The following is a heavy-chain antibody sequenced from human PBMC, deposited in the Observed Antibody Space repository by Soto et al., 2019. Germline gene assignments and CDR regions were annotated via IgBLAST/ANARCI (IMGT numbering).Heavy chain of an antibody. CDR1: GGSISSGGYY. Sequence: SETLSLTCTFSGGSISSGGYYWSWIRQHPGKGLEWIGYIYYSGITYYNPSLKSRVTISVDTSKNQFSLKLSSVTAADTAVYYCARAPQVNYDYIWGSNGDHDASDIWGQGTMVTVSS. J-gene: IGHJ3*02. D-gene: IGHD3-16*01. CDR2: IYYSGIT. V-gene: IGHV4-31*03. CDR3: ARAPQVNYDYIWGSNGDHDASDI.